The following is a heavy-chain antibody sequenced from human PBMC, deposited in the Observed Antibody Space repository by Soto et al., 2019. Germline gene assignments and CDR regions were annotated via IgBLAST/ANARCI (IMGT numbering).Heavy chain of an antibody. CDR2: VHHSWGS. V-gene: IGHV4-59*08. J-gene: IGHJ6*02. CDR1: GGSISSYY. CDR3: ARQGFGPLHGLVDV. Sequence: QVQLQESGPGLVKPSETLSLSCTVSGGSISSYYWSWFRQSPGKRMEWIGYVHHSWGSSSNPSLQSRVAIALDTSKRQFSLKVTSVTATDTAVYYCARQGFGPLHGLVDVWGQGTTVTVSS. D-gene: IGHD3-10*01.